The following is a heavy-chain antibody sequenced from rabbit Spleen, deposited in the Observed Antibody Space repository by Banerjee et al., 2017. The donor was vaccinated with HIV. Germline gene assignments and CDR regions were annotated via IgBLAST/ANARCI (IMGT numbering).Heavy chain of an antibody. CDR2: INAVTGKA. D-gene: IGHD4-2*01. V-gene: IGHV1S45*01. Sequence: QEQLVESGGGLVKPGGTLTLTCTASGFSFSNKAVMCWVRQAPGKGLEWIACINAVTGKAVYASWAKGRFTFSKTSSTTVTLQMTSLTAADTATYFCARDAAGREDFNLWGQGTLVTVS. CDR3: ARDAAGREDFNL. J-gene: IGHJ4*01. CDR1: GFSFSNKAV.